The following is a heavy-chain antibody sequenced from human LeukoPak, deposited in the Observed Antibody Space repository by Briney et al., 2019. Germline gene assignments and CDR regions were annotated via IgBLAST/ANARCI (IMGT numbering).Heavy chain of an antibody. CDR2: ISAYNGNT. V-gene: IGHV1-18*01. D-gene: IGHD3-22*01. Sequence: ASVTVSCTASGYTFTSYDISWVRQAPGQGGEGMGWISAYNGNTNSAQKLQGRVTMTTDTSTSTAYMELRSLRSDDTAVYYCARQVTMIVVTPYGMDVWGQGTTVTVSS. J-gene: IGHJ6*02. CDR1: GYTFTSYD. CDR3: ARQVTMIVVTPYGMDV.